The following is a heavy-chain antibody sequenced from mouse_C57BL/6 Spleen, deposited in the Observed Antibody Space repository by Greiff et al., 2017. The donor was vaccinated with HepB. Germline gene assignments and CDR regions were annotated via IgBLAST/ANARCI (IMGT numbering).Heavy chain of an antibody. CDR2: INPSNGRT. V-gene: IGHV1S81*02. J-gene: IGHJ2*01. CDR1: GYTLTSYW. Sequence: QVQLQQPGAELVNPGASVNLSCKASGYTLTSYWMHWVKQRPGQGLEWIGEINPSNGRTNYHEKVKSKATLTVDKSSSTAYMQLSSPTTEESAVYYCARLLINFDYWGQGTTLTVSS. D-gene: IGHD2-1*01. CDR3: ARLLINFDY.